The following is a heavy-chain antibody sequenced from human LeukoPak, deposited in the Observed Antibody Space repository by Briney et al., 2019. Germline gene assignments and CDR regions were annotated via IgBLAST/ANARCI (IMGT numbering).Heavy chain of an antibody. CDR2: IYYSGST. CDR1: GGSISSRTYH. Sequence: SETLSLTCTVSGGSISSRTYHWGWIRQPPGKGLEWIGNIYYSGSTYYNPSLKSRVTISVVTSKSQFSLKLSSVTAADTAVYYCARGVSYYDSSGYYNEYFQHWGQGTLVTVSS. V-gene: IGHV4-39*01. J-gene: IGHJ1*01. CDR3: ARGVSYYDSSGYYNEYFQH. D-gene: IGHD3-22*01.